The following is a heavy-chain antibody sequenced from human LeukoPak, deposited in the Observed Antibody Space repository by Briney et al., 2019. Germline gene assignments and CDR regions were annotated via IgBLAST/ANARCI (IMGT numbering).Heavy chain of an antibody. CDR2: INTNTGNP. CDR3: AISIAAAGVYYYYGMDV. D-gene: IGHD6-13*01. J-gene: IGHJ6*02. Sequence: ASVKVSCKASGGTFSSYAMNWVRQAPGQGLEWMGWINTNTGNPTYAQGFTGRFVFSLDTSVSTAYLQISSLKAEDTAVYYCAISIAAAGVYYYYGMDVWGQGTTVTVSS. CDR1: GGTFSSYA. V-gene: IGHV7-4-1*02.